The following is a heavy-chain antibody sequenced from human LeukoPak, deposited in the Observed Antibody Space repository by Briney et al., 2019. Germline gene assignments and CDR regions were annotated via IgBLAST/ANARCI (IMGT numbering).Heavy chain of an antibody. CDR2: INSDGSRI. CDR3: ARDWYCSSAICYTDRNWFDP. CDR1: GFTLSTYW. Sequence: GGSLRLSCAASGFTLSTYWMNWVRQGPGKGLVWVSCINSDGSRITYADSVKGRFTISRDNAKNTLYLQMNTLRVEDTAVYYCARDWYCSSAICYTDRNWFDPWGQGTLVTVSS. J-gene: IGHJ5*02. D-gene: IGHD2-2*02. V-gene: IGHV3-74*01.